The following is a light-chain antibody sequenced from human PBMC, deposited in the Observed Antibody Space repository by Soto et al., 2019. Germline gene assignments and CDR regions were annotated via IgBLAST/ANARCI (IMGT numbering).Light chain of an antibody. CDR2: EGN. Sequence: QSALTQPASVSGSPGQSITISCTGTNSDFVSYDGVSWYQHHPGKAPKLIIYEGNKRPSGVSNRFSGPKSGNMASLTISGLQAEDEADYYCCSYAYTNNWIFGGGTKLTVL. J-gene: IGLJ2*01. CDR3: CSYAYTNNWI. CDR1: NSDFVSYDG. V-gene: IGLV2-23*01.